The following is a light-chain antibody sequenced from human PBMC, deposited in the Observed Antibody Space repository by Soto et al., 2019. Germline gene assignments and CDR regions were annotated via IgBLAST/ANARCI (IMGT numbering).Light chain of an antibody. J-gene: IGKJ5*01. CDR3: QKFNTAPLT. CDR2: SAS. Sequence: DIQMTQSPSSLSASVGDRVTITCRASQDISVYLAWYQQKPGKVPKLLIYSASTFQSGVPSRFSGSGSGTDSTLTISSLQPEDVATYYCQKFNTAPLTFGQGTRLEIK. V-gene: IGKV1-27*01. CDR1: QDISVY.